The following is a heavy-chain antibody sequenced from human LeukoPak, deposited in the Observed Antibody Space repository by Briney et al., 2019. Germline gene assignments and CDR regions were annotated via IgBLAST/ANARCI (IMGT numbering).Heavy chain of an antibody. V-gene: IGHV4-38-2*02. CDR3: ARDLSYYYYYMDV. CDR2: IYHSGST. Sequence: SETLSLTCTVSGYSISSGYYCGRTRQPPGKALEWIGSIYHSGSTYYNPSLKSRVTISVDTSKNQFSLKLSSVTAADTAVYYCARDLSYYYYYMDVWGKGTTVTVSS. J-gene: IGHJ6*03. CDR1: GYSISSGYY.